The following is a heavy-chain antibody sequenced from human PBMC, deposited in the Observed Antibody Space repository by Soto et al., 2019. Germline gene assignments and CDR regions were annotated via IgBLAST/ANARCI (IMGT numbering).Heavy chain of an antibody. J-gene: IGHJ4*02. V-gene: IGHV1-69*01. CDR2: IIPIFGTA. CDR3: AXDVGVTSRTLDY. D-gene: IGHD1-26*01. CDR1: GGTFSTYA. Sequence: QVQLVQSGAEVKKPGSSVKVSCKASGGTFSTYAINWVRQAPGQGLEWMGGIIPIFGTANYAQTFQGRXXXTXDEXXXXXXXXXXXXXXXXXXXYXCAXDVGVTSRTLDYWGQGSLVTVSS.